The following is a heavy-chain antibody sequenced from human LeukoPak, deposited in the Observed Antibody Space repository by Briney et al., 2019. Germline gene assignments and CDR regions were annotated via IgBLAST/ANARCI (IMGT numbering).Heavy chain of an antibody. CDR1: GVSSSRNH. CDR3: ARDRASYYYYGMDV. J-gene: IGHJ6*02. CDR2: IYSGGST. Sequence: PGGSLRLSCVEPGVSSSRNHMSPGSQAPGKGLEWVSVIYSGGSTYYADSVKGRFTISRDNSKNTLYLQRNSLRAEDTAVYYCARDRASYYYYGMDVRGQGTTVTVSS. V-gene: IGHV3-66*01. D-gene: IGHD3-10*01.